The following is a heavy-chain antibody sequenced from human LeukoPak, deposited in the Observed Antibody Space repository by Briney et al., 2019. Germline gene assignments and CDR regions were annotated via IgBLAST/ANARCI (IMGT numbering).Heavy chain of an antibody. D-gene: IGHD6-19*01. CDR1: GFTFSSYA. Sequence: GGSLRLSCAASGFTFSSYAMSWVRQAPGKGLEWVSAISVSGGSTYYADSVKGRFTISRDNSKNTLYLQMNSLRAEDTAVYYCAKVDSVRYSSGWYGIAYDYWGQGTLVTVSS. CDR3: AKVDSVRYSSGWYGIAYDY. CDR2: ISVSGGST. V-gene: IGHV3-23*01. J-gene: IGHJ4*02.